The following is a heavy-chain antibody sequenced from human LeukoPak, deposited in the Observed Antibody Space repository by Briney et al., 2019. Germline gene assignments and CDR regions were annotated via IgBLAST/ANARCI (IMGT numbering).Heavy chain of an antibody. V-gene: IGHV3-23*01. J-gene: IGHJ4*02. CDR2: IGGTGSNI. CDR1: GFTFSSYG. Sequence: GGSLRLSCAASGFTFSSYGMSWVRQAPGKGLEWVSAIGGTGSNIFYTDSVKGRFTISRDNSKNTLYLHMNSLRAEDTAIYYCVRDNYSYRLDVWGQGTLVTVSS. D-gene: IGHD2-21*01. CDR3: VRDNYSYRLDV.